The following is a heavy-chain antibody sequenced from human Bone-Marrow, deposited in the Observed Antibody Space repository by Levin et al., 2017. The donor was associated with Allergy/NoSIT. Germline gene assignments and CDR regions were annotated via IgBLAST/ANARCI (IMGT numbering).Heavy chain of an antibody. CDR2: ISYIGST. Sequence: PSETLSLTCTVAGGAISGGGDYGGGIRQHPGKGLEWIGCISYIGSTHYNPSLKSRVTISADTSDKQFSLKMSSVTAADTAVFYCARGTFHGASDAFDVWGQGTIVTVSS. D-gene: IGHD1/OR15-1a*01. CDR1: GGAISGGGDY. J-gene: IGHJ3*01. CDR3: ARGTFHGASDAFDV. V-gene: IGHV4-31*03.